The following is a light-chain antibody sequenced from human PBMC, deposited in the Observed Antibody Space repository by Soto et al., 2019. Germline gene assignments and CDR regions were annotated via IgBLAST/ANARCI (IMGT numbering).Light chain of an antibody. CDR2: AAS. J-gene: IGKJ4*01. Sequence: DIQMTQSPSSLSASVGDRVTITCRASQGISNYLAWYQQKPGKVPKLLIYAASTLQSGFPSRFSGSGSGTDFTRTISNLKPEDVATYFCQKYNSATLTFGGGTKVEIK. V-gene: IGKV1-27*01. CDR1: QGISNY. CDR3: QKYNSATLT.